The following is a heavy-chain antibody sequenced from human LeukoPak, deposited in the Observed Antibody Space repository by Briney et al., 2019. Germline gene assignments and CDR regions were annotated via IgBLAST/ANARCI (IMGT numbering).Heavy chain of an antibody. V-gene: IGHV4-59*12. Sequence: SETLSLTCTVSGGSISSYYWSWIRQPPGKGLEWIGSIYYSGSTYYNPSLKSRVTISVDTSKNQFSLKLNSLTAADTAVYYCARDVRSFGGVISDYWGQGTLVTVSS. CDR2: IYYSGST. CDR3: ARDVRSFGGVISDY. J-gene: IGHJ4*02. D-gene: IGHD3-16*02. CDR1: GGSISSYY.